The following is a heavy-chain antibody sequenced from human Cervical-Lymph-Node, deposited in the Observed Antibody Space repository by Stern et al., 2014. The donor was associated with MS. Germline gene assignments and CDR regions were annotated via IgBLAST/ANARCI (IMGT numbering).Heavy chain of an antibody. D-gene: IGHD6-19*01. J-gene: IGHJ4*02. Sequence: QLVQSGAEVKKPGASVKVSCKASGYTFTSYDISWVRQAPGQGLEWMGWIRAYNGDTKYAQKFQGRVTMTTDTSTSTAYMELRSLRSDDTAVYYCARDLGEQWLVQGLFDYWGQGTLVTVST. CDR2: IRAYNGDT. CDR1: GYTFTSYD. V-gene: IGHV1-18*04. CDR3: ARDLGEQWLVQGLFDY.